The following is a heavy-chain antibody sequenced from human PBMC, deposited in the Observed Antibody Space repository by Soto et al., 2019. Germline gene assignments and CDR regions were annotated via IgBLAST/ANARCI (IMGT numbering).Heavy chain of an antibody. Sequence: SQTLSLTCAISGDSVSSNSAAWNWIRQSPSSGLEWLGRTYDRCKWYNDYAVSVKSRITINPYTSKNQFSLQLNSVTPEDTAVSYCARDGIAARPNYYYVMDVWGQGTTVTVSS. V-gene: IGHV6-1*01. CDR2: TYDRCKWYN. CDR3: ARDGIAARPNYYYVMDV. CDR1: GDSVSSNSAA. J-gene: IGHJ6*02. D-gene: IGHD6-6*01.